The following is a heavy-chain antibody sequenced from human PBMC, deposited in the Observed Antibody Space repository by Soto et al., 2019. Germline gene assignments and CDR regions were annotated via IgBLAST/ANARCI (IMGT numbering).Heavy chain of an antibody. CDR1: GFTFSTYA. V-gene: IGHV3-23*01. CDR3: AKQRAGYGSGSDTYYFDF. Sequence: EVQLLESGGGLVQPGGSLRLSCSTSGFTFSTYAMNWVRQAPGKGLEWFSALSGSGGTTYYADSVRGRFTISRDNSKNTLFLQMNSLSAEDTALYYCAKQRAGYGSGSDTYYFDFWGQGTPVTVSS. D-gene: IGHD3-10*01. J-gene: IGHJ4*02. CDR2: LSGSGGTT.